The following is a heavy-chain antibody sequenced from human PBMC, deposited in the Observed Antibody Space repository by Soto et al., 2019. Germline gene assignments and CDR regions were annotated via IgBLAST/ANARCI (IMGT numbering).Heavy chain of an antibody. CDR3: ARFLRETGYCTNGVCPYYFDY. Sequence: SVKVSCKASGGTFSSYAISWVRQAPGQGLEWMGGIIPIFGTANYAQKFQGRVTITADESTSTAYMELSSLRSEDTAVYYCARFLRETGYCTNGVCPYYFDYWGQGTLVTVSS. CDR1: GGTFSSYA. CDR2: IIPIFGTA. V-gene: IGHV1-69*13. D-gene: IGHD2-8*01. J-gene: IGHJ4*02.